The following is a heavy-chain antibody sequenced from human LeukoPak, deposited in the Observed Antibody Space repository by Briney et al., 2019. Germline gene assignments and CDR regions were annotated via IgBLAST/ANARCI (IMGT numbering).Heavy chain of an antibody. Sequence: SETLSLTCTVSGGSISSYYWSWIRQPPGEGLEWIEYIHYSGSTNHNPSFKSRVTISVDTSKNQFSLKLSSVTAADTAVYYCARDVGGRIGASDIWGQGTMVTVSS. V-gene: IGHV4-59*01. CDR3: ARDVGGRIGASDI. CDR2: IHYSGST. CDR1: GGSISSYY. J-gene: IGHJ3*02. D-gene: IGHD1-26*01.